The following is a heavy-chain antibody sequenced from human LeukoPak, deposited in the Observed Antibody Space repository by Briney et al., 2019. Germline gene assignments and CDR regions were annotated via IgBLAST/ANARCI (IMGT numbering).Heavy chain of an antibody. Sequence: GGSLRLSCAASGFTFSSYGMHWVRQPPGKGLEWVAFIQYDGSNEYYVDSVKGRFIISRDNSKNTLYLQMNSLRAEDTAVYYCARGRRTMVRGVITPYFDYWGQGTLVTVSS. V-gene: IGHV3-30*02. CDR1: GFTFSSYG. CDR3: ARGRRTMVRGVITPYFDY. J-gene: IGHJ4*02. D-gene: IGHD3-10*01. CDR2: IQYDGSNE.